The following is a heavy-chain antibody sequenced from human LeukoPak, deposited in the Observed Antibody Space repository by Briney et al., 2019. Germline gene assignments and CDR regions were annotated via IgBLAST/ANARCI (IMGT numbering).Heavy chain of an antibody. D-gene: IGHD6-19*01. CDR1: VSSISIYY. CDR3: ARRIAVAGGAAKVFDY. V-gene: IGHV4-59*08. CDR2: IYNSGST. J-gene: IGHJ4*01. Sequence: SETLTLTCTVSVSSISIYYGSWIRQPPGKGLEWIGYIYNSGSTNYNPSLKSRVTISVDTSKNQFSLNLSTVTAADTAVYYCARRIAVAGGAAKVFDYWGQGTLVTVSS.